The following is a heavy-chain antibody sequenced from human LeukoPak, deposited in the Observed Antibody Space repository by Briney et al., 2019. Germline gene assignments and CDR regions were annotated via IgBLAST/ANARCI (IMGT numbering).Heavy chain of an antibody. CDR2: IRCDGSNK. CDR1: GFTFSSYG. Sequence: PGGSLRLSCAASGFTFSSYGMHWVRQAPGKGLEWVAFIRCDGSNKYYADSVKGRFTISRDNSKNTLYLQMNSLRAEDTAVYYCAKDSPPVGYYDSSGYPGAFDIWGQGTMVTVSS. V-gene: IGHV3-30*02. D-gene: IGHD3-22*01. CDR3: AKDSPPVGYYDSSGYPGAFDI. J-gene: IGHJ3*02.